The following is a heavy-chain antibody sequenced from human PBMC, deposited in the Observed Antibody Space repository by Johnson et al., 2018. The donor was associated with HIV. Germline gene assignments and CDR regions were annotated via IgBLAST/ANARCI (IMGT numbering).Heavy chain of an antibody. CDR2: INWNGGST. CDR1: GFTFDDYA. Sequence: EVQLVESGGGLVQPGRSLRLSCAASGFTFDDYAMHWVRQAPGKGLEWVSGINWNGGSTGYADSVKGRFTISRDNAKNSLHLQMNSLRAEDTALYYCARDPLHFDAFDIWGQGTMVTVSS. CDR3: ARDPLHFDAFDI. V-gene: IGHV3-9*01. D-gene: IGHD4-11*01. J-gene: IGHJ3*02.